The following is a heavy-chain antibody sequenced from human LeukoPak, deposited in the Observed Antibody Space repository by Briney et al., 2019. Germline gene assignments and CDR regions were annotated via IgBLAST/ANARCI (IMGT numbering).Heavy chain of an antibody. CDR2: IYTSGST. CDR3: ARGTYGDSLLSLDY. J-gene: IGHJ4*02. Sequence: SETLSLTCTVSGGSISSYYWSWIRQSAGKGLEWIGRIYTSGSTNYNPSLKSRVTMSVDTSKNQFSLKLSSVTAADTAVYYCARGTYGDSLLSLDYRGQGTLVTVSS. V-gene: IGHV4-4*07. CDR1: GGSISSYY. D-gene: IGHD4-17*01.